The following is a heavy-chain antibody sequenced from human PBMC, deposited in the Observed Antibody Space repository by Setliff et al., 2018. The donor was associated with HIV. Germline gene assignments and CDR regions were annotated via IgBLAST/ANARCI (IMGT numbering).Heavy chain of an antibody. CDR1: GGSINSDSYY. V-gene: IGHV4-61*09. CDR3: ARHRLESTWWSGPQDY. CDR2: IHTSGST. Sequence: KTSETLSLTCTVFGGSINSDSYYWTWIRQPAGKGLEWIGHIHTSGSTNYNPSLKSRVTISIDTSKNQFSLKVTSVTAADTAVYYCARHRLESTWWSGPQDYWGQGTLVTVSS. J-gene: IGHJ4*02. D-gene: IGHD2-15*01.